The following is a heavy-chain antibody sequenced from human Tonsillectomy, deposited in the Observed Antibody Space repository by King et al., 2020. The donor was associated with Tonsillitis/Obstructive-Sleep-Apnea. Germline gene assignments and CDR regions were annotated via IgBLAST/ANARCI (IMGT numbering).Heavy chain of an antibody. V-gene: IGHV3-48*03. Sequence: VQLVESGGSLVQPGGSLRLSCAASGFTFSGYEMSWVRQAPGKGLVWVSYISSSGSTIYYADSVKGRFTISRDNAKNSLYLQMNSLSAEDTAVYYCARESLLGGAGRALDYWGQGTLVTVSS. CDR2: ISSSGSTI. CDR1: GFTFSGYE. D-gene: IGHD3-16*01. CDR3: ARESLLGGAGRALDY. J-gene: IGHJ4*02.